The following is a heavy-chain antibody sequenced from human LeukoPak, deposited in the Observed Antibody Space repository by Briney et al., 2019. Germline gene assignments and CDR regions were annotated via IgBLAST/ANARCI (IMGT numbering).Heavy chain of an antibody. CDR3: ARAAYNSSPDY. J-gene: IGHJ4*02. CDR1: GFAFSSYS. CDR2: IGISSTTI. V-gene: IGHV3-48*01. D-gene: IGHD6-13*01. Sequence: SGGSLRLSCAASGFAFSSYSMNWVRQAPGKGLEWVSYIGISSTTIYYADSVKGRFTISRDNAKNSLYLQMNSLRGEDTAVYYCARAAYNSSPDYWGQGTLVTVSS.